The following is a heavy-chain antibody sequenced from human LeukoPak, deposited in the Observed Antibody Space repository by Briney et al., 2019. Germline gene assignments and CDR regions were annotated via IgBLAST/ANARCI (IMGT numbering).Heavy chain of an antibody. CDR2: IYPGDSDT. J-gene: IGHJ4*02. D-gene: IGHD2-15*01. Sequence: GESLKISCKGSGYTFTIYWIGWVRQMPGKGLEWMGIIYPGDSDTRYSPSFQGQVTISADKSISTAYLQWSSLKASDTAMYYCASMYCSGGSCHDPNFDYWGQGTLVTVSS. CDR1: GYTFTIYW. V-gene: IGHV5-51*01. CDR3: ASMYCSGGSCHDPNFDY.